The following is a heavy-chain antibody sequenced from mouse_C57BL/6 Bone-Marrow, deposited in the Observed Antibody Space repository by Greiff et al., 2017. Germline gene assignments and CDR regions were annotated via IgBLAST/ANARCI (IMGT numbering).Heavy chain of an antibody. CDR1: GYTFTSYW. J-gene: IGHJ1*03. Sequence: QVQLQPPGAALVKPGASVKLSCKASGYTFTSYWMHWVKQRPGPGLEWIGRIDPNSGGTKENEKFKGKATLTADKSSSTAYMQLSSLTSEDSAVYFCARNYRYFDVWGTGTTVTVSS. V-gene: IGHV1-62-3*01. CDR3: ARNYRYFDV. CDR2: IDPNSGGT.